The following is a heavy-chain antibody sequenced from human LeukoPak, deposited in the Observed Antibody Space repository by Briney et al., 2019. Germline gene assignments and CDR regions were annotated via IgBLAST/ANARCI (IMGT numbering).Heavy chain of an antibody. CDR2: INPSGGST. J-gene: IGHJ4*02. CDR1: GYTFTSYY. V-gene: IGHV1-46*01. D-gene: IGHD3-16*01. CDR3: AREGGDYVWGNGYFDY. Sequence: ASVKVSCKASGYTFTSYYMHWVRQAPGQGLEWMGIINPSGGSTSYAQKFQGRVTMTRDTSTSTDYMELSSLRSEDTAVYYCAREGGDYVWGNGYFDYWGQGTLVTVSS.